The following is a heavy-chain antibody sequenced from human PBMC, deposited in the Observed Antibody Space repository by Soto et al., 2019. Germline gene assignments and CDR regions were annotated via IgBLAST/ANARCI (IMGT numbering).Heavy chain of an antibody. V-gene: IGHV3-30-3*01. Sequence: QVQLVESGGGVVQPGRSLRLSCAASGFTFSSYAMHWVHQAPGKGLEWVAVISYDGSNKYYADSVKGRFTISRDNSKNTLYLQMNSLRAEDTAVYYCASPSTPYDSSGYLDYWGQGTLVTVSS. CDR3: ASPSTPYDSSGYLDY. J-gene: IGHJ4*02. CDR2: ISYDGSNK. D-gene: IGHD3-22*01. CDR1: GFTFSSYA.